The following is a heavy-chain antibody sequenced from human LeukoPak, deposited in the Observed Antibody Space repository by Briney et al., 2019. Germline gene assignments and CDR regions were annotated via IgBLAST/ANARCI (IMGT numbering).Heavy chain of an antibody. CDR1: GFTFSRHG. CDR2: ISYDGSNK. V-gene: IGHV3-30*03. CDR3: ARDQEGYDSSGYLDY. Sequence: GGSLRLSCAASGFTFSRHGMHWVRQAPGKGLEWVAVISYDGSNKHYADSVKGRFTISRDNAKNSLYLQMNSLRAEDTAVYYCARDQEGYDSSGYLDYWGQGTLVTVSS. D-gene: IGHD3-22*01. J-gene: IGHJ4*02.